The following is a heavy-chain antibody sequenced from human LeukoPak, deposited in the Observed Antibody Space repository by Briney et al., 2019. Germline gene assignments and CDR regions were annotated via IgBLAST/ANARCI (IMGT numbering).Heavy chain of an antibody. CDR1: GYTFTSYD. J-gene: IGHJ4*02. D-gene: IGHD1-26*01. CDR2: MNPNSGNT. Sequence: ASVKVSCKASGYTFTSYDINWVRQATGQGLEWMGWMNPNSGNTGYAQKFQGRVTMTRDTSTSTVYMELSSLRSEDTAVYYCARSEWELDYFDYWGQGTLVTVSS. CDR3: ARSEWELDYFDY. V-gene: IGHV1-8*01.